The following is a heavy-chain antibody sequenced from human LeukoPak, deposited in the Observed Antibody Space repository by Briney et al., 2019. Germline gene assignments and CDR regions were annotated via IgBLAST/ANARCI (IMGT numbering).Heavy chain of an antibody. CDR1: GGSISSSSYY. CDR2: IYYSGST. CDR3: ARHPRVDWTAYYYYGMDV. J-gene: IGHJ6*02. V-gene: IGHV4-39*01. D-gene: IGHD3/OR15-3a*01. Sequence: SETLSLTCTVSGGSISSSSYYWGWIRQPPGKGLEWIGSIYYSGSTYYNPSLKSRVTISVDTSKNQFSLKLSSVTAADTAVYYCARHPRVDWTAYYYYGMDVWGQGTTVTVSS.